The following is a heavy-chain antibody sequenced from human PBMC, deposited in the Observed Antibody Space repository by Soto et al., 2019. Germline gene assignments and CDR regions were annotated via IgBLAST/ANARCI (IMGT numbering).Heavy chain of an antibody. J-gene: IGHJ3*02. CDR1: GYTFTGYY. V-gene: IGHV1-2*04. Sequence: ASVKVSCKASGYTFTGYYMHWVRQAPGQGLEWMGWINPNSGGTNYAQKFQGWVTMTRDTSISTAYMELSRLRSDDTAVYYCARDLGYSSSWCAAFDIWGQGARVTVSS. CDR3: ARDLGYSSSWCAAFDI. CDR2: INPNSGGT. D-gene: IGHD6-13*01.